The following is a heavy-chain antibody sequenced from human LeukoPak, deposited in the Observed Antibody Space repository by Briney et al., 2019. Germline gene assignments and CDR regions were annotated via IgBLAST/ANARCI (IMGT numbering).Heavy chain of an antibody. CDR2: INHSGST. D-gene: IGHD6-13*01. Sequence: SETLSLTCTVSGGSISSYYWSWIRQPPGKGLEWIGEINHSGSTNYNPSLKSRVTISVDTSKNQFSLKLSSVTAADTAVYYCAREDIRPGAAAAPFDYWGQGTLVTVSS. CDR3: AREDIRPGAAAAPFDY. J-gene: IGHJ4*02. CDR1: GGSISSYY. V-gene: IGHV4-59*12.